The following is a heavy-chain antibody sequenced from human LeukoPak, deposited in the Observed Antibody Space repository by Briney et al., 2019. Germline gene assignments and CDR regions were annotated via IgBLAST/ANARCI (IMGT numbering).Heavy chain of an antibody. J-gene: IGHJ4*02. CDR3: TRRCRDGYNCLDY. V-gene: IGHV3-73*01. D-gene: IGHD5-24*01. Sequence: GGSLRLSCAASGFTFSGSAMHWVRQASGKGLEWVGRIRSKANSYATAYAASVKGRVTISRDDSKNTAYLQMNSLKTEDTAVYYCTRRCRDGYNCLDYWGQGTLVTVSS. CDR1: GFTFSGSA. CDR2: IRSKANSYAT.